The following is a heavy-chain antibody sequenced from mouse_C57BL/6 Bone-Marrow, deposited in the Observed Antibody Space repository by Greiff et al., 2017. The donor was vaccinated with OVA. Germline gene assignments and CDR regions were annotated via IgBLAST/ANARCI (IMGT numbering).Heavy chain of an antibody. Sequence: EVKLVESGAELVKPGASVKLSCTASGFTIKDYYMHWVKQRTEQGLEWIGRIDPEDGETKYAPKFQGKATITADTSSNTAYLQLSSLTSEDTAVYYCARSSSPYYYAMDYWGQGTSVTVSS. CDR1: GFTIKDYY. CDR3: ARSSSPYYYAMDY. J-gene: IGHJ4*01. D-gene: IGHD1-1*01. CDR2: IDPEDGET. V-gene: IGHV14-2*01.